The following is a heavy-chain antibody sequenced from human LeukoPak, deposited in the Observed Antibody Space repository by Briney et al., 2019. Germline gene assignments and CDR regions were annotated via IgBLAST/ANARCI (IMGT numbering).Heavy chain of an antibody. V-gene: IGHV3-11*06. J-gene: IGHJ4*02. Sequence: GGSLRLSCAASRFTFSDYYMIWLRQAPGKGLEWLSSISGSTDRVIYADSVKGRFTSSRDNAKNSLYLQMNSLRAEDTAVYYCARQYSRSLGYWGQGTLVTVSS. D-gene: IGHD6-13*01. CDR2: ISGSTDRV. CDR1: RFTFSDYY. CDR3: ARQYSRSLGY.